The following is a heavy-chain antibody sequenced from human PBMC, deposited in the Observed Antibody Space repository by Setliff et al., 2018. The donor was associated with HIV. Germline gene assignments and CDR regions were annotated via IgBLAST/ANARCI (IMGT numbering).Heavy chain of an antibody. V-gene: IGHV3-48*04. D-gene: IGHD2-21*01. CDR2: ITSSGSAT. Sequence: PGGSLRLSCAASGFTFSTYNMHWARQTPGKGLEWVSYITSSGSATSYADSMKGRFTVSRDNAENSLYLQMNSLRAEDTAFYYCAKNEGPPTYCGGECFVDVWGKGTMVTVSS. J-gene: IGHJ6*04. CDR3: AKNEGPPTYCGGECFVDV. CDR1: GFTFSTYN.